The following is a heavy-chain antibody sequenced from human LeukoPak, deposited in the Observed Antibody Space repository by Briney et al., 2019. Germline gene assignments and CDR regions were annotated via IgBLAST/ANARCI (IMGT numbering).Heavy chain of an antibody. V-gene: IGHV1-69*04. D-gene: IGHD5-18*01. J-gene: IGHJ6*02. CDR2: IIPIFGIA. CDR3: ARDRGTAMVFVYYYGMDV. Sequence: SVKVSCKASGGTFSSYAISWVRQAPGQGLEWMGKIIPIFGIANYAQKFQGRVTITADKSTSTAYMELSSLRSEDTAVYYCARDRGTAMVFVYYYGMDVWGQGTTVTVSS. CDR1: GGTFSSYA.